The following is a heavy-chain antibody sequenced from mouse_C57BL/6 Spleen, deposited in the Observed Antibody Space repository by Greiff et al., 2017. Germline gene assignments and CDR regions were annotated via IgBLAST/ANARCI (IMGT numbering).Heavy chain of an antibody. Sequence: EVQRVESGTVLARPGASVKMSCKTSGYTFTSYWMHWVKQRPGQGLEWIGAIYPGNSDTSYNQKFKGKAKLTAVTSASTAYMELSSLTNEDSAVYYCTRYDGYYGRFAYWGQGTLVTVSA. D-gene: IGHD2-3*01. V-gene: IGHV1-5*01. CDR1: GYTFTSYW. J-gene: IGHJ3*01. CDR2: IYPGNSDT. CDR3: TRYDGYYGRFAY.